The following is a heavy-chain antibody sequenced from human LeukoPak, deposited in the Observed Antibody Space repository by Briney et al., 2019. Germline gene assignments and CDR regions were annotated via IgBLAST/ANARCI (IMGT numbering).Heavy chain of an antibody. D-gene: IGHD6-6*01. J-gene: IGHJ5*02. Sequence: GGSLRLSCAASGFTFSSSWMSWVRQAPGKGLEWVANIKQDGSGKYYLGSVKGRFTISRDNAKSSLYLQMDSLRAEDTAVYYCARDGPYSSSATHPPWGQGTLVTVSS. CDR3: ARDGPYSSSATHPP. CDR2: IKQDGSGK. CDR1: GFTFSSSW. V-gene: IGHV3-7*03.